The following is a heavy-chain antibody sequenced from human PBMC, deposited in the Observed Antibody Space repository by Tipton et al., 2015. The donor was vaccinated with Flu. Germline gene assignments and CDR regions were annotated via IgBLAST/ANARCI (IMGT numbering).Heavy chain of an antibody. CDR3: ARDLWPLFAYTD. V-gene: IGHV3-53*01. D-gene: IGHD3-16*01. Sequence: SLRLSCAASGFTVSSNYMSWVRQAPGKGLEWVSVIYSGGSTYYADSVKGRLTISRDNSKNTLYLQMNSLRAEDTAVYYFARDLWPLFAYTDWGQGTLVTVSS. CDR1: GFTVSSNY. CDR2: IYSGGST. J-gene: IGHJ4*02.